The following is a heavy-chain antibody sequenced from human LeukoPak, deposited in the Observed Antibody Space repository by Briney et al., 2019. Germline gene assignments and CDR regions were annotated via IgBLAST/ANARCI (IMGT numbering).Heavy chain of an antibody. CDR2: ISGRSGST. J-gene: IGHJ4*02. Sequence: GGSLRLSCVTSGFTFSSYAMGWVRQAPGKGLEWVSGISGRSGSTYYADSVKGRFTISRDNSKNTLYLQMNSLRAEDTAVYYCSRGRYCSSTSCYIDYWGQGTLVTVSS. D-gene: IGHD2-2*02. V-gene: IGHV3-23*01. CDR3: SRGRYCSSTSCYIDY. CDR1: GFTFSSYA.